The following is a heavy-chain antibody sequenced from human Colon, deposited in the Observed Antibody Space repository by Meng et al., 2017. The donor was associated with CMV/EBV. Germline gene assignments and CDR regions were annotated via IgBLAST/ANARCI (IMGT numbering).Heavy chain of an antibody. Sequence: EGSLRLSCEASGITLSNYKMHWVRQAPGKGLEWVAVISYDGTKTYHGDSVKGRFTISRDNSKNSLYLQMDNLRPADTGVYYCVRAGYGGFIKDAFDLWGQGALVTVSS. V-gene: IGHV3-30*03. CDR2: ISYDGTKT. CDR1: GITLSNYK. CDR3: VRAGYGGFIKDAFDL. D-gene: IGHD1-26*01. J-gene: IGHJ4*02.